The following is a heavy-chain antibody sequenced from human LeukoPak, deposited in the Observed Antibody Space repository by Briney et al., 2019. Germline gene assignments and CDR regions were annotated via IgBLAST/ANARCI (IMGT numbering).Heavy chain of an antibody. CDR1: GFTFSSYA. Sequence: PGGSLRLSCAASGFTFSSYAMHWVRQAPGKGLEYVSAISSNGGSTYYANSVKGRFTISRDNSKNTLYLQMGSLRAEDMAVYYCARTDTYGGKPGYWGQGTLVTVSS. CDR2: ISSNGGST. CDR3: ARTDTYGGKPGY. D-gene: IGHD4-23*01. V-gene: IGHV3-64*01. J-gene: IGHJ4*02.